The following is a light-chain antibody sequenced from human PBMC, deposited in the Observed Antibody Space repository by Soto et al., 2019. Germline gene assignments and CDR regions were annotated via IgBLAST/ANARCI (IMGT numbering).Light chain of an antibody. CDR3: QQYNTYLTWT. V-gene: IGKV1-5*01. CDR2: GAS. Sequence: DIQMTQSPSTLSGSVGDRVTITCRASQTISSWLAWYQQKPGKAPRLLIYGASNLESGVPSRFSGSGSGTQFTLTISSLQPEDAATYYCQQYNTYLTWTFGQGTKVDIK. CDR1: QTISSW. J-gene: IGKJ1*01.